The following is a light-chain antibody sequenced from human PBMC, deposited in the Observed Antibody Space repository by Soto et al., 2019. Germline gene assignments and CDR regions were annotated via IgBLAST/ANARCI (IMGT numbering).Light chain of an antibody. CDR2: AAS. Sequence: IQLAQSPSSLSASVGDRVTITCRASQSISSYLNWYQQKPGKAPKLLIYAASSLQSGVPSRFSGSGSGTDFTLTISSLRPEDFATYYCQQSYSTRRTFGQGTKVDIK. CDR1: QSISSY. J-gene: IGKJ1*01. CDR3: QQSYSTRRT. V-gene: IGKV1-39*01.